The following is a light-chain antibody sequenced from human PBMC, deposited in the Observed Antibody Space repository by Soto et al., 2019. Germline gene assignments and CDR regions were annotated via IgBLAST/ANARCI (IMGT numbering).Light chain of an antibody. CDR2: EVN. V-gene: IGLV2-14*01. Sequence: QSALTQPASLSGSPGQSITISCTGTSSDIGAYDYVSWFQQHPGKAPKLMISEVNNRPSGVSNRFSGSKSGNTAYLTISGLQVEDEAEYFCVSFTTTSTHVFGNGTKLTVL. CDR1: SSDIGAYDY. CDR3: VSFTTTSTHV. J-gene: IGLJ1*01.